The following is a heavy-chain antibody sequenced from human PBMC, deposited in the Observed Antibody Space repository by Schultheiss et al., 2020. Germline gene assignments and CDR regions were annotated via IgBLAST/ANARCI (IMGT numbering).Heavy chain of an antibody. CDR1: GGSISSYY. V-gene: IGHV4-59*08. Sequence: SETLSLTCAVYGGSISSYYWSWIRQPPGKGLEWIGYIYYSGSTYYNPSLKSRVTISVDTSKNQFSLKLSSVTAADTAVYYCARRAPGYCSGGSCYYFDYWGQGSLVSVSS. CDR3: ARRAPGYCSGGSCYYFDY. J-gene: IGHJ4*02. D-gene: IGHD2-15*01. CDR2: IYYSGST.